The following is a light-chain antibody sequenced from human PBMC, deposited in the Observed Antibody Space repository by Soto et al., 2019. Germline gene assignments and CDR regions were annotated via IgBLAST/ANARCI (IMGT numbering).Light chain of an antibody. J-gene: IGLJ3*02. V-gene: IGLV1-40*01. Sequence: QSVLTQPPSVSGAPGQRVTISCTGSSSNIGAGYDVHWYQQLPGTAPKLLIYGNSNRPSGVPDRFSGSKSGTSASLAITGLLAEDEADYYCYSYDSSLSGSVFGGGTKLTVL. CDR2: GNS. CDR1: SSNIGAGYD. CDR3: YSYDSSLSGSV.